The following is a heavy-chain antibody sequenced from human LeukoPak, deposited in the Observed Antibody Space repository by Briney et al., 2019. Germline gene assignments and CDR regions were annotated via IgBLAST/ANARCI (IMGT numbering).Heavy chain of an antibody. V-gene: IGHV5-51*01. CDR3: ARLSIAAAGPTYYYYYGMDV. D-gene: IGHD6-13*01. CDR2: IYPGDSDT. CDR1: GYSFTTYW. J-gene: IGHJ6*02. Sequence: PGESLKISCQGSGYSFTTYWIGWVRQMPGKGLEWMGVIYPGDSDTRYSPSFQGQVTISADKSISTAYLQWSSLKASDTAMYYCARLSIAAAGPTYYYYYGMDVWGQGTTVTVSS.